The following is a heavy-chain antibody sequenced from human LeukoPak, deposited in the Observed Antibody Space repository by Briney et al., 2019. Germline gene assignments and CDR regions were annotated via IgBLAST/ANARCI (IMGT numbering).Heavy chain of an antibody. CDR1: GFTFSTYW. Sequence: GGSLRLSCVASGFTFSTYWMHWVRQAPGKGLLWVSRLSGDGSSTAYADSLKGRFTISRDNAKHTLYLQMNSLRAEDTAVYYCARDRGYAMDVWGQGTAVTVSS. D-gene: IGHD3-10*01. CDR2: LSGDGSST. CDR3: ARDRGYAMDV. V-gene: IGHV3-74*03. J-gene: IGHJ6*02.